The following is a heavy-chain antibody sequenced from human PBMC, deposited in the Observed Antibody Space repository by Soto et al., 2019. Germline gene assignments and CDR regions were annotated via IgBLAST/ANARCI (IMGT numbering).Heavy chain of an antibody. Sequence: SETLSLTCTVSGGSISSGGYYWSWIRQHPGKGLEWIGYIYYSGSTYYNPSLKSRVTISVDTSKNQSSLKLSSVTAADTAVYYCASSGVTTPKYYYYGMDVWGQGTTVTVSS. D-gene: IGHD4-17*01. V-gene: IGHV4-31*03. CDR1: GGSISSGGYY. J-gene: IGHJ6*02. CDR2: IYYSGST. CDR3: ASSGVTTPKYYYYGMDV.